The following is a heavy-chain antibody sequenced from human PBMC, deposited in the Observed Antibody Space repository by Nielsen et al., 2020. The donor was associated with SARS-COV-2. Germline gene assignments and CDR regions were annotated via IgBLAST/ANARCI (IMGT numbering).Heavy chain of an antibody. V-gene: IGHV2-5*02. CDR1: GFSLSTSGVG. D-gene: IGHD3-22*01. Sequence: SGPTLVQLTPTLTLTCTFSGFSLSTSGVGVGWIRQPPGKALEWLALIYWDDDKRYSPSLKSRLTITKDTSKNQVVLTMTNMDPVDTATYYCAHKGYYYDSSGWRYFDYWGQGTLVTVSS. CDR3: AHKGYYYDSSGWRYFDY. J-gene: IGHJ4*02. CDR2: IYWDDDK.